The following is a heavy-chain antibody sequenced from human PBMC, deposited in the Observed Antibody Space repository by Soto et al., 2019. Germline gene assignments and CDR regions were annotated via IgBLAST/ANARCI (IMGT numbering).Heavy chain of an antibody. CDR1: GYTFTSYA. V-gene: IGHV1-3*01. CDR3: ARDTPRVRGVIDY. CDR2: INAGNGNT. Sequence: QVQLVQSGAEVKKPGASVKVSCKASGYTFTSYAMHWVRQAPGQRLEWMGWINAGNGNTKYSQKFQGRVTITRDTSASTAYMELSSLRSEDTAVYSCARDTPRVRGVIDYWGQGTLVTVSS. D-gene: IGHD3-10*01. J-gene: IGHJ4*02.